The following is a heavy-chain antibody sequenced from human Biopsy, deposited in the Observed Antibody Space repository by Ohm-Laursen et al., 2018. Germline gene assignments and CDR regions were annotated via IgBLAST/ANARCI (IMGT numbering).Heavy chain of an antibody. CDR1: GFGMYA. Sequence: SLRLSCAASGFGMYAMHWVRQPPGKGLEWLAVIAYDGSNKYYAESVKGRFTISRDRSRDTVHLQMNSLRYEDTALYCCAKDGGQWLGGAFDIWGHGTMVSVPS. D-gene: IGHD6-19*01. J-gene: IGHJ3*02. CDR3: AKDGGQWLGGAFDI. V-gene: IGHV3-30*18. CDR2: IAYDGSNK.